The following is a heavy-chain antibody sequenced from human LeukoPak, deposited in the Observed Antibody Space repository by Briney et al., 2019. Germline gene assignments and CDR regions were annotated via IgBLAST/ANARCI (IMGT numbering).Heavy chain of an antibody. CDR1: GFTFSSYG. D-gene: IGHD3-3*01. CDR3: ARVRRITIFGVVPDHGSAFDI. V-gene: IGHV3-33*01. CDR2: IWYDGSNK. Sequence: GRSLRLSCAASGFTFSSYGMHWVRQAPGKGLEWVAVIWYDGSNKYYADSVKGRSTISRDNSKNTLYLQMNSLRAEDTAVYYCARVRRITIFGVVPDHGSAFDIWGQGTMVTVSS. J-gene: IGHJ3*02.